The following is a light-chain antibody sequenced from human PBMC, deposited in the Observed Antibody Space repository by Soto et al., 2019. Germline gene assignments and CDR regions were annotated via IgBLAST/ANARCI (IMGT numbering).Light chain of an antibody. CDR3: QQYGSSPYT. Sequence: EIVLTQSPGTLSLSPGERATLSCRASQSVSSTYLAWYQQKPGQAPRLLIYGASIRATGVPDRFSGSGSGTDFTLTISRLEPDDFEVYYCQQYGSSPYTFGQGTKLEIK. V-gene: IGKV3-20*01. CDR2: GAS. CDR1: QSVSSTY. J-gene: IGKJ2*01.